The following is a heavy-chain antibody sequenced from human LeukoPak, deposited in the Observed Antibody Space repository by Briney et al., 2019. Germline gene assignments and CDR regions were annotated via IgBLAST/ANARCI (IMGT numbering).Heavy chain of an antibody. CDR2: IYGGGST. J-gene: IGHJ5*02. CDR3: ARDAYSSGWFGWFDP. D-gene: IGHD6-19*01. V-gene: IGHV3-53*01. CDR1: GFTVRTTY. Sequence: PGGSLRLSCVLSGFTVRTTYMSWVRQAPGKGLEWVSLIYGGGSTYYADSVKGRFTVSKDTSKNTVYLQMNSLRAEDTAVYYCARDAYSSGWFGWFDPWGQGTLVTVSS.